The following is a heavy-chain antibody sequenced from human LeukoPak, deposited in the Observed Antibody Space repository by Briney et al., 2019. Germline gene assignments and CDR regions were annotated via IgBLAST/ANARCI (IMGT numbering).Heavy chain of an antibody. CDR2: IYYSGST. D-gene: IGHD4/OR15-4a*01. J-gene: IGHJ6*03. Sequence: SETLSLTCTVSGGSLSGYYWSWIRQPPGKGLEWIGYIYYSGSTNYNPPLTSRVTISVDTSKNQFSLKLSSVTAADTAVYYCARGPPHGTMVGYYYYYMDVWGKGTTVTVSS. V-gene: IGHV4-59*01. CDR3: ARGPPHGTMVGYYYYYMDV. CDR1: GGSLSGYY.